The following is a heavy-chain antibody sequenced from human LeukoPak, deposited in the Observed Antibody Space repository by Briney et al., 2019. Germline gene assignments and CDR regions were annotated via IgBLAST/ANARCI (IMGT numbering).Heavy chain of an antibody. D-gene: IGHD2-15*01. CDR2: ISSSGSTI. Sequence: GGFLRLSCAASEFTFSDYYMSWIRQAPGKGLEWVSYISSSGSTIYYADSVKGRFTISRDNAKNSLYLQMNSLRAEDTAVYYCAREGCSGGSCYSGYYYYGMDVWGQGTTVTVSS. CDR3: AREGCSGGSCYSGYYYYGMDV. V-gene: IGHV3-11*01. CDR1: EFTFSDYY. J-gene: IGHJ6*02.